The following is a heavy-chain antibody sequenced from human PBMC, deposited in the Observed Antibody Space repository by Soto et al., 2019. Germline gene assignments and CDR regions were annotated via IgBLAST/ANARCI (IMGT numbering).Heavy chain of an antibody. J-gene: IGHJ4*02. Sequence: GCPLRLSCAASGFTFSSYGMHWVRQAPGKGLEWVAVIWYDGSNKYYADSVKGRFTISRDNSKNPLYLLMNSLRAEDTAVYYCARNDESPLVPDYWGQGTLVTVSS. CDR2: IWYDGSNK. CDR3: ARNDESPLVPDY. CDR1: GFTFSSYG. D-gene: IGHD6-13*01. V-gene: IGHV3-33*01.